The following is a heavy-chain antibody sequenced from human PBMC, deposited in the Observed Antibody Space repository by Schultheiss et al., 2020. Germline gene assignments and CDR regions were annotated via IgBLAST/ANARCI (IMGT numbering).Heavy chain of an antibody. D-gene: IGHD6-13*01. CDR1: GGSFSGYY. J-gene: IGHJ4*02. CDR3: ARPLSRITSSSWYSFGY. V-gene: IGHV4-34*01. CDR2: INHSGST. Sequence: GSLRLSCAVYGGSFSGYYWSWIRQPPGKGLEWIGEINHSGSTNYNPSLKSRVTISVDTSKNQFSLKLSSVTAADTAVYYCARPLSRITSSSWYSFGYWGQGTLVNVSS.